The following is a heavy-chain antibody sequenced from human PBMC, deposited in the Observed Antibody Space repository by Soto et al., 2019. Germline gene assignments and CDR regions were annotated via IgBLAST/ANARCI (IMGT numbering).Heavy chain of an antibody. CDR1: GFTFDDYT. CDR2: ISWDGGST. CDR3: AKDKGCSGGSCYFNYYYYGMDV. J-gene: IGHJ6*02. V-gene: IGHV3-43*01. D-gene: IGHD2-15*01. Sequence: PGGSLRLSCAASGFTFDDYTMHWVRQAPGKGLEWVSLISWDGGSTYYADSVKGRFTISRDNSKNSLYLQMNSLRTEDTALYYCAKDKGCSGGSCYFNYYYYGMDVWGQGTTVTVSS.